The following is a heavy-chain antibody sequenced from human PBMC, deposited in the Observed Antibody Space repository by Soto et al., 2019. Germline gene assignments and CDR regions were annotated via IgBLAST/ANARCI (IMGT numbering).Heavy chain of an antibody. Sequence: QVHLVQSGAEVKESGSSVKVSCKSSGGSFSSSAITWVRQAPGQGLEWMGRIIPMYGTTFYAQTFQGRVTITADESTSTVYMHLSSLKSEDTASYFCATSVGAIGYRFFSMDVWGQGTTVTVSS. CDR1: GGSFSSSA. CDR3: ATSVGAIGYRFFSMDV. V-gene: IGHV1-69*01. D-gene: IGHD5-12*01. CDR2: IIPMYGTT. J-gene: IGHJ6*02.